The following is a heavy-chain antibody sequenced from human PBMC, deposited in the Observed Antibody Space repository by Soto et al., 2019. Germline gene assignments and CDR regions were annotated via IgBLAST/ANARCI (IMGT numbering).Heavy chain of an antibody. J-gene: IGHJ5*02. CDR2: IYYSGST. CDR3: AREIKSWIQFGFDP. CDR1: GGSISSYY. D-gene: IGHD5-18*01. Sequence: SETLSLTCTVSGGSISSYYWSWIRQPPGKGLEWIGYIYYSGSTNYNPSLKSRVTISVDTSKNQFSLKLSSVTAADTAVYYCAREIKSWIQFGFDPWGQGTLVTVSS. V-gene: IGHV4-59*01.